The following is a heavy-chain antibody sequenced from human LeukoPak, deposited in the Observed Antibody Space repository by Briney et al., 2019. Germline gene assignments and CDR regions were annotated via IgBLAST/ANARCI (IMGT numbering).Heavy chain of an antibody. Sequence: PSETLSLTCTASGGSISSGGHSWSCHRQPPGKDLEWIGYIYHSGSGSTYYNPSLKSRVTISIDKSKNQFSLKLNSVTAADTAVYYCARINDFWSGPTLDVWGQGTTVTVSS. J-gene: IGHJ6*02. CDR1: GGSISSGGHS. D-gene: IGHD3-3*01. CDR3: ARINDFWSGPTLDV. V-gene: IGHV4-30-2*01. CDR2: IYHSGSGST.